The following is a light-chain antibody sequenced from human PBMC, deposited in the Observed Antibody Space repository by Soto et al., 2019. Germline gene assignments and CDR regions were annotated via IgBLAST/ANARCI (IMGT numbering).Light chain of an antibody. V-gene: IGLV2-14*01. CDR2: DVS. J-gene: IGLJ1*01. CDR1: STDVGRYNY. Sequence: QSVLTQPASVSGSPGQSITISCTGNSTDVGRYNYVSWYQQHPGKAPKLMVYDVSNRPSWVSNRFSGSKSGNTASLTISGLQAEDEADYYCSSYTSSSTYVFGTGTKVTVL. CDR3: SSYTSSSTYV.